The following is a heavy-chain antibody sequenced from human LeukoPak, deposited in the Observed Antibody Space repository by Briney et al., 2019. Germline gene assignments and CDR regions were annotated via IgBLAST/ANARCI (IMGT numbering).Heavy chain of an antibody. CDR2: ISGSGGST. CDR1: RFTLSSYA. D-gene: IGHD3-22*01. CDR3: AKTYYYDSSGYYSDIFNFDY. V-gene: IGHV3-23*01. Sequence: GASLRLSCAASRFTLSSYAMSCVRQAPGKGLEWVSAISGSGGSTYYADSVKGRFTISRDNSKNTLYLQMNSLRAEDTAVYYCAKTYYYDSSGYYSDIFNFDYWGQGTLVTVSS. J-gene: IGHJ4*02.